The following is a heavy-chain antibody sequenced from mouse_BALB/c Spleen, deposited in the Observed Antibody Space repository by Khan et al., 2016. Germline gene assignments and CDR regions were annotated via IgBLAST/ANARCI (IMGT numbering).Heavy chain of an antibody. CDR1: GYTFTDYS. CDR3: ARHYGHAMDY. D-gene: IGHD1-2*01. J-gene: IGHJ4*01. CDR2: INTETGEP. Sequence: QIQLVQSGPELKKPGETVKISCKASGYTFTDYSMHWVKQAPGKGLKWMGWINTETGEPTYADDFKGRFAFSLETSASTAYLQINNLKNEDTATYCCARHYGHAMDYWGQGASVTVSS. V-gene: IGHV9-2-1*01.